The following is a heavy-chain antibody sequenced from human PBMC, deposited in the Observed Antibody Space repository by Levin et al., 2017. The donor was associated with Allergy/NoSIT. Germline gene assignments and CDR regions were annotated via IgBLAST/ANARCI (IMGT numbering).Heavy chain of an antibody. J-gene: IGHJ6*03. V-gene: IGHV1-2*02. CDR1: GYTFTGYY. CDR3: ATSSGYSYGWISYMDV. Sequence: GASVKVSCKASGYTFTGYYMHWVRQAPGQGLEWMGWINPNSGGTNYAQKFQGRVTMTRDTSISTAYMELSRLRSDDTAVYYCATSSGYSYGWISYMDVWGKGTTVTVSS. CDR2: INPNSGGT. D-gene: IGHD5-18*01.